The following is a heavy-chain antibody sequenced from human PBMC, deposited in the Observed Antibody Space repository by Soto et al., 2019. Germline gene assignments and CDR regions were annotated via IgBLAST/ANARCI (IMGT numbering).Heavy chain of an antibody. CDR3: ASELVNGLMPTAPGGGYFDN. CDR2: IHPADGKT. Sequence: QVHIVQSGAEVKNPGASVKVSCKTSGYTFTSYSIHWVLHAPGHRPELLGSIHPADGKTIYSHMFQGRVTFTRDISATTVYMELSSLRSDDTAVYYCASELVNGLMPTAPGGGYFDNWGQGSLVTVSS. V-gene: IGHV1-3*01. D-gene: IGHD3-10*01. J-gene: IGHJ4*02. CDR1: GYTFTSYS.